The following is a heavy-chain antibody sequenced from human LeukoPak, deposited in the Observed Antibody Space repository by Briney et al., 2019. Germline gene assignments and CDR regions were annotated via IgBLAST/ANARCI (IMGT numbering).Heavy chain of an antibody. V-gene: IGHV1-8*03. CDR3: ARGGRGVDTAMVHFDY. D-gene: IGHD5-18*01. CDR2: MNPNSGNT. CDR1: GYTFTSYD. J-gene: IGHJ4*02. Sequence: ASVKVSCKASGYTFTSYDINWVRQATGQGLEWMGWMNPNSGNTGYAQKFQGRVTITRNTSISTAYMELSSLRSEDTAVYYCARGGRGVDTAMVHFDYWGQGTLVTVSS.